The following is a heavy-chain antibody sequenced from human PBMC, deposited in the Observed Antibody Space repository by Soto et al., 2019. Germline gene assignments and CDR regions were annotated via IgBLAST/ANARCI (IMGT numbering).Heavy chain of an antibody. CDR1: GFSFSSLA. V-gene: IGHV3-23*01. D-gene: IGHD2-21*02. CDR2: ISGRGVDT. CDR3: AKDQTDVTLFDY. Sequence: LRLSCAASGFSFSSLAMSWVRQAPGKGLEWVSSISGRGVDTLYADSVKGRFTISRDNSRSTLYLQVNSLRAEDTAVYYCAKDQTDVTLFDYWGQGTLVTSPQ. J-gene: IGHJ4*02.